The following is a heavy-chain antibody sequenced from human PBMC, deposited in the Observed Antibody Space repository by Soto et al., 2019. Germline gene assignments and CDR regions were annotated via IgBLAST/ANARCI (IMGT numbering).Heavy chain of an antibody. CDR1: GGSTSSGDYF. Sequence: LSETLSLTCTVSGGSTSSGDYFWSWIRQPPGKALEWIGYIYYSGNTYYKPSLKSRVTISVDTAKNSFSLKLTSVTAADTAVYYCDRHYYYSGMDVWGQGTTVTVYS. CDR2: IYYSGNT. J-gene: IGHJ6*02. CDR3: DRHYYYSGMDV. V-gene: IGHV4-30-4*01.